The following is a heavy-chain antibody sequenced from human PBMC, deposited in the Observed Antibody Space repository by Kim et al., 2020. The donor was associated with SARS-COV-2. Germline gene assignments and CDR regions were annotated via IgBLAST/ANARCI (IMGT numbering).Heavy chain of an antibody. Sequence: GGSLRLSCAASGFTFSSYGMHWVRQAPGKGLEWVAVIWYDGSNKYYADSVKGRFTISRDNSKNTLYLQMNSLRAEDTAVYYCAKMYSSGPRGVFYFDYWGQGTLVTVSS. J-gene: IGHJ4*02. V-gene: IGHV3-33*06. CDR1: GFTFSSYG. CDR3: AKMYSSGPRGVFYFDY. CDR2: IWYDGSNK. D-gene: IGHD6-19*01.